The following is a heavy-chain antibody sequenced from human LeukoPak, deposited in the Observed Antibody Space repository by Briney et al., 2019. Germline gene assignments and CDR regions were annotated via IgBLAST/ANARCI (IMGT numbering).Heavy chain of an antibody. V-gene: IGHV4-39*02. D-gene: IGHD4/OR15-4a*01. J-gene: IGHJ4*02. Sequence: PSETLSLTCTVSGGSISTTGDCWGWIRQTPGKGLEWIGSLYYRGTTYYNPSLKSRATISVDTSKTNLSLSLTSVTAAVTAVYFCARSRAYYDPFDLWGQGTLVAVSS. CDR1: GGSISTTGDC. CDR2: LYYRGTT. CDR3: ARSRAYYDPFDL.